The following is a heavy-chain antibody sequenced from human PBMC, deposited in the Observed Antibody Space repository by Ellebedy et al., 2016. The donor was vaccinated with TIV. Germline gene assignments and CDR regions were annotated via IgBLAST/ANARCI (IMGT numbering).Heavy chain of an antibody. D-gene: IGHD2-21*01. CDR2: INPNKGNT. Sequence: AASVKVSCKASGYTFTTYGVSWVRQAPGQGLEWMGWINPNKGNTVYAQNLQDRVTLTTDTSPRAAYMELRGLRSDDTALYFCARDRFIVPGTRAFYGMDVWGQGTTVTVS. V-gene: IGHV1-18*04. CDR1: GYTFTTYG. J-gene: IGHJ6*02. CDR3: ARDRFIVPGTRAFYGMDV.